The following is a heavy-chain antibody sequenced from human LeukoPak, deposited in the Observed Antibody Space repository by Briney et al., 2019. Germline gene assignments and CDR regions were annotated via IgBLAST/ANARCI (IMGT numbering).Heavy chain of an antibody. J-gene: IGHJ4*02. CDR3: ARGRGKRWIQLWSYSY. D-gene: IGHD5-18*01. CDR2: MNPNSGNT. V-gene: IGHV1-8*01. CDR1: GYTFTSYD. Sequence: GASVNVSCKASGYTFTSYDINWVRQATGQGLEWMGWMNPNSGNTGYAQKFQGRVTMTRNTSISTAYMELSSLRSEDTAVYYCARGRGKRWIQLWSYSYWGQGTLVTVSS.